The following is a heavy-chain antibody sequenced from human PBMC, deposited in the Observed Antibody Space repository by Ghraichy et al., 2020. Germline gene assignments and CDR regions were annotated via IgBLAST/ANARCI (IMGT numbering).Heavy chain of an antibody. CDR2: ISSSSSTI. CDR1: GFTFSSYS. V-gene: IGHV3-48*01. J-gene: IGHJ4*02. Sequence: GGSLSLSCAASGFTFSSYSMNWVRQAPGKGLEWVSYISSSSSTIYYADSVKGRFTISRDNAKNSLYLQMNSLRAEDTAVYYCARSDYDFLTGYDYWGQGTLVTVSS. D-gene: IGHD3-9*01. CDR3: ARSDYDFLTGYDY.